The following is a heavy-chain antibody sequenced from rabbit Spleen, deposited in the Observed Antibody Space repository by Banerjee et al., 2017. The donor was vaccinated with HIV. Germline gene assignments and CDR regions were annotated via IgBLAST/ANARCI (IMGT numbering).Heavy chain of an antibody. J-gene: IGHJ4*01. Sequence: QLEESAGGLVQPGGSLKLSCKASGFTLSSYYMNWVRQAPGKGLEWIGYIDPVFGITYYASWVNGRFSISRENAQNTVFLQMTSLTAADTATYFCARDSGSYPYIDVYFNLWGPGTLVTVS. D-gene: IGHD5-1*01. CDR1: GFTLSSYY. CDR3: ARDSGSYPYIDVYFNL. CDR2: IDPVFGIT. V-gene: IGHV1S7*01.